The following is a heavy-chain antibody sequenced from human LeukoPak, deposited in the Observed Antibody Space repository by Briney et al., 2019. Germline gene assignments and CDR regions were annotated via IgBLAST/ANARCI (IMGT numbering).Heavy chain of an antibody. D-gene: IGHD5-12*01. CDR2: NNPNSGGT. CDR3: ARDVAPAGGLESYMDV. CDR1: GYRFTGYY. J-gene: IGHJ6*03. Sequence: GASVKVSCKASGYRFTGYYMHWLRHASGQGLGWMGWNNPNSGGTKYAQKFQGRVTMTRDTSISTAYMEVSRLRSDDTAVYYCARDVAPAGGLESYMDVWGKGTTVTVSS. V-gene: IGHV1-2*02.